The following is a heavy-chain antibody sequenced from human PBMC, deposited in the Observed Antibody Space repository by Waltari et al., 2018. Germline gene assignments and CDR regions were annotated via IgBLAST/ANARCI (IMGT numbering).Heavy chain of an antibody. Sequence: VQLVQSGADVKKPVASLKLPCKVSGYTLTELSMQWLRQAPGKGLEWMGGFDPEDGETIYAQKFQGRVTMTEDTSTDTAYMELSSLRSEDTAVYYCATGGPAGWAGFDYWGQGTLVTVSS. J-gene: IGHJ4*02. CDR2: FDPEDGET. V-gene: IGHV1-24*01. CDR1: GYTLTELS. CDR3: ATGGPAGWAGFDY. D-gene: IGHD6-19*01.